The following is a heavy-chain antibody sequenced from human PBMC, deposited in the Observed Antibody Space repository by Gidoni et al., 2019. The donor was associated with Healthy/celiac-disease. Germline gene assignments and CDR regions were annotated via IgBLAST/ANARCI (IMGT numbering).Heavy chain of an antibody. V-gene: IGHV3-23*01. CDR3: AKDSNYYDSSGYYLFDY. J-gene: IGHJ4*02. Sequence: EVQLLESGGGLVQPGGSLRLSCAASGLTFSSYAMSWVRQAPGKGLEWVSAISGSGGSTYYADSVKGRFTISRDNSKNTLYLQMNSLRAEDTAVYYCAKDSNYYDSSGYYLFDYWGQGTLVTVSS. CDR1: GLTFSSYA. CDR2: ISGSGGST. D-gene: IGHD3-22*01.